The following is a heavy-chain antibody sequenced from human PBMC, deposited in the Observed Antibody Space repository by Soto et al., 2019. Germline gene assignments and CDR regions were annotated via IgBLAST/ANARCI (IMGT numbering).Heavy chain of an antibody. CDR3: AARPLAVAGLFDY. Sequence: SETLSLTCAFSCGSISSGGYSWSCIRQPPGKGLEWIGYIYHSGSTYYNPSLKSRVTISVDRSKNQFSLKLSSVTAADTAVYYCAARPLAVAGLFDYWGQGTLVTVSS. D-gene: IGHD6-19*01. CDR2: IYHSGST. J-gene: IGHJ4*02. CDR1: CGSISSGGYS. V-gene: IGHV4-30-2*01.